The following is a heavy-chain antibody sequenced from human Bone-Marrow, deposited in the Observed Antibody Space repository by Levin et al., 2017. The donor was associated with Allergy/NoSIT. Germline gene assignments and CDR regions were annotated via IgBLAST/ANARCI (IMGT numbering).Heavy chain of an antibody. CDR3: AKDDHQLLFYYFDY. D-gene: IGHD2-2*01. J-gene: IGHJ4*02. V-gene: IGHV3-9*01. Sequence: GGSLRLSCAASGFTFDDYAMHWVRQAPGKGLEWVSGISWNSGSIGYADSVKGRFTISRDNAKNSLYLQMNSLRAEDTALYYCAKDDHQLLFYYFDYWGQGTLVTVSS. CDR2: ISWNSGSI. CDR1: GFTFDDYA.